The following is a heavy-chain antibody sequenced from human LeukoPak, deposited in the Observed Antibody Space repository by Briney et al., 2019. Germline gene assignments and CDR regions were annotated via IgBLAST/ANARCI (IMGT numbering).Heavy chain of an antibody. J-gene: IGHJ3*02. CDR2: IYPGDSDT. CDR1: GYSFSSYW. V-gene: IGHV5-51*01. Sequence: GESLKISCKGFGYSFSSYWTGWVRQMPGKGLEWMGIIYPGDSDTGYSPSFQGQVTISADKSISTAYLQWSSLKASDTAMYYCARSWDDSSGSNPFDIWGQGTMVTVSS. D-gene: IGHD3-22*01. CDR3: ARSWDDSSGSNPFDI.